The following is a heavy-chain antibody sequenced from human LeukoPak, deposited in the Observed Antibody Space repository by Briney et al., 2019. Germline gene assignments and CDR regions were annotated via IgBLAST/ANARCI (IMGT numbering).Heavy chain of an antibody. CDR3: ARDQLLQMASYSFNI. CDR1: GFTFSIYS. J-gene: IGHJ3*02. D-gene: IGHD5-24*01. Sequence: PGGSLRLSCVASGFTFSIYSMNWVRQAPGKGLEWVSSVSTSSSYIYYADSVKGRFTISRDNAKNSLYLQMNCLRAEDTAVYYCARDQLLQMASYSFNIWGQGTMVTVSS. V-gene: IGHV3-21*01. CDR2: VSTSSSYI.